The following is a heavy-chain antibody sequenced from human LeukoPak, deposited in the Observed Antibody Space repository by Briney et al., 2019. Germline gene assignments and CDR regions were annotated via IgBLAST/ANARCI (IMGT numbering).Heavy chain of an antibody. Sequence: HRESLKISCEGSGYSFIIYWVGWVRQMYGKGLEWMGIIYPVDSDTRYSPSFQGQVTNSADQSISTAYLQWSCPKASGTGMYYCARWKGGDNWFDPWGQGTLVTVSS. CDR2: IYPVDSDT. CDR1: GYSFIIYW. CDR3: ARWKGGDNWFDP. D-gene: IGHD1-1*01. V-gene: IGHV5-51*01. J-gene: IGHJ5*02.